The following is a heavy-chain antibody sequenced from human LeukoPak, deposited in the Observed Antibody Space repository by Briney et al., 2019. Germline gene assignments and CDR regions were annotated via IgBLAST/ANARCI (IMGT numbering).Heavy chain of an antibody. D-gene: IGHD1-26*01. J-gene: IGHJ6*03. V-gene: IGHV3-23*01. CDR2: ISGSGGST. Sequence: GGSLRLSCAASGFTFSSYGRSWVRQAPGKGLEWVSAISGSGGSTYYADSVKGRFTISRDNSKNTLYLQMNSLRAEDTAVYYCAKGYGWEASYYYYYMDVWGKGTTVTISS. CDR3: AKGYGWEASYYYYYMDV. CDR1: GFTFSSYG.